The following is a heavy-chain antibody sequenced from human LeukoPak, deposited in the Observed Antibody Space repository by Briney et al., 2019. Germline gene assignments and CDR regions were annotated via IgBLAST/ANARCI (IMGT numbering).Heavy chain of an antibody. D-gene: IGHD6-13*01. Sequence: GGSLRLSCAASGFTFSSHGMNWVRQAPGKGLEWVSGITGSGGNRYYADSVKGRFTISRDNAKNSLYLQMNSLRAEDTAVYYCARVRQQLGYYYYYMDVWGKGTTVTVSS. V-gene: IGHV3-48*01. CDR1: GFTFSSHG. CDR3: ARVRQQLGYYYYYMDV. J-gene: IGHJ6*03. CDR2: ITGSGGNR.